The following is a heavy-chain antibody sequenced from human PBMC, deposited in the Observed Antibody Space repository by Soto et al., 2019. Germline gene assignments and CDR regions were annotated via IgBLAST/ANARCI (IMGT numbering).Heavy chain of an antibody. CDR2: ISYDGSNK. D-gene: IGHD6-13*01. Sequence: GGSLRLSCAASGFTFSSYAMHWVRQAPGKGLEWVAVISYDGSNKYYADSVKGRFTISRDNSKNTLYLQMNSLRAEDTAVYYCARGVQQQLASYFDYWGQGTLVTVS. V-gene: IGHV3-30-3*01. J-gene: IGHJ4*02. CDR3: ARGVQQQLASYFDY. CDR1: GFTFSSYA.